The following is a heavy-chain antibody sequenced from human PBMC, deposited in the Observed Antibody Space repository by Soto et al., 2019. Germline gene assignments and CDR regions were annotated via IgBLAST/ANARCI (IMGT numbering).Heavy chain of an antibody. J-gene: IGHJ4*02. CDR2: IFYNGKT. V-gene: IGHV4-30-4*01. CDR3: ASRSASTASVDY. Sequence: QVQLQESGPGLVKASQTLSLTCNVSRGSIKSTKYYWSWIRQPPGKGLEWIGYIFYNGKTDYHSSLKRGVSISLDTCERRVSLKVRSVTAADTAVYYWASRSASTASVDYCGQGILGTVSS. D-gene: IGHD4-17*01. CDR1: RGSIKSTKYY.